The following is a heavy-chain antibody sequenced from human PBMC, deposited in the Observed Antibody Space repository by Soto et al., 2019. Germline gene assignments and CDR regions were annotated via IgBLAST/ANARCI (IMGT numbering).Heavy chain of an antibody. CDR1: GYSFTSYW. J-gene: IGHJ4*02. V-gene: IGHV5-10-1*01. Sequence: GESLKISCKGSGYSFTSYWISWVRQMPVKGLEWMGRIDPSDSYTNYSPSFQSHVTISADKSISTAYLQWSSLKASDTAMYYCARLVRGVIITEVLDWGQGTLVTVSS. CDR3: ARLVRGVIITEVLD. CDR2: IDPSDSYT. D-gene: IGHD3-10*01.